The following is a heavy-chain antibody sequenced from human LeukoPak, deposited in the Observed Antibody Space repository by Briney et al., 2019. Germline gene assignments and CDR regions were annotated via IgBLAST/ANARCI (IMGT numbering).Heavy chain of an antibody. V-gene: IGHV3-23*01. CDR1: GITFGNYN. CDR2: ISGSGGST. J-gene: IGHJ4*02. CDR3: AKCPGSSGYYYVAFDY. D-gene: IGHD3-22*01. Sequence: GGSLRLSCAAPGITFGNYNMNWVRQAPGKGLEWISAISGSGGSTYYADSVKGRFTISRDNSKNTLYLQMNSLRAEDTAVYYCAKCPGSSGYYYVAFDYWGQGTLVTVSS.